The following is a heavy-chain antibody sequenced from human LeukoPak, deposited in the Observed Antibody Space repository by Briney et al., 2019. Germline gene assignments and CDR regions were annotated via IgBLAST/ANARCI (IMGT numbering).Heavy chain of an antibody. CDR2: IYHSGST. CDR3: ARVRLLSPIDY. Sequence: SETLSLTCAVSGYSISSGYYWGWIRQPPGKGLEGIGSIYHSGSTYYNPSLKSRLTISVDTSKHQFSLKLSSVTAADPAVYYCARVRLLSPIDYWGQGTLVTVSS. J-gene: IGHJ4*02. V-gene: IGHV4-38-2*01. D-gene: IGHD6-25*01. CDR1: GYSISSGYY.